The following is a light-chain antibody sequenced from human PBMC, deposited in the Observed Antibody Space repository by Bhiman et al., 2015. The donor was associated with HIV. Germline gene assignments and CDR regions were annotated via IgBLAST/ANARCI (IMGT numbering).Light chain of an antibody. J-gene: IGLJ2*01. V-gene: IGLV2-14*03. CDR1: SSDIGGYNY. CDR3: SSYTSSNTPLHVL. CDR2: DVH. Sequence: QSALTQPASVSGSPGQSITISCTGTSSDIGGYNYVSWYQQHPGKAPKLLIFDVHNRPSGVCSRFSGSKSGNTASLTISGLQAEDEADYYCSSYTSSNTPLHVLFGGGTKLTVL.